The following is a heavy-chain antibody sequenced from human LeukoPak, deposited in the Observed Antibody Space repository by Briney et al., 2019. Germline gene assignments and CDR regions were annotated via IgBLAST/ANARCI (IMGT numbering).Heavy chain of an antibody. CDR1: GFTFSSYS. D-gene: IGHD2-2*01. J-gene: IGHJ5*02. CDR2: ISSSSSYI. V-gene: IGHV3-21*01. Sequence: AGGSLRLSCAASGFTFSSYSMNWVRQAPGKGLEWASSISSSSSYIYYADSVKGRFTISRDNAKNSLYLQMNSLRAEDTAVYYCARAPARYCSSTSCYGFDPWGQETLVTVSS. CDR3: ARAPARYCSSTSCYGFDP.